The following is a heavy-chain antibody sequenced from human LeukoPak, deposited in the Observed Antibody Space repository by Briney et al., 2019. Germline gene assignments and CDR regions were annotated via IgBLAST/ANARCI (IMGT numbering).Heavy chain of an antibody. CDR1: GGSISSYY. CDR2: IYYSGST. CDR3: ARAYSSGWYWFDP. D-gene: IGHD6-19*01. J-gene: IGHJ5*02. V-gene: IGHV4-59*01. Sequence: PSETLSLTCTVSGGSISSYYWSWIRQPPGKGLEWIGYIYYSGSTNYNPSLKRRVTISVDTSKNQFSLKLSSVTAADTAVYYCARAYSSGWYWFDPWGQGTLVTVSS.